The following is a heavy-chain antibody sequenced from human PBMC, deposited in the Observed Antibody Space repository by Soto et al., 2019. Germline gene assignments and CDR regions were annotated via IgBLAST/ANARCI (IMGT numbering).Heavy chain of an antibody. V-gene: IGHV1-18*01. CDR1: GFTFNTYF. CDR2: ISPYNGNT. D-gene: IGHD2-2*01. CDR3: ARDTSIPFDY. Sequence: HVQLLQSGGELKKPGASVKVSCNTSGFTFNTYFISWVRQAPGQGLEWMGWISPYNGNTKYGEKFQGRVTMTTDTITRTAYMELRNLRIDDTAVYYSARDTSIPFDYWGQGTLVTVSS. J-gene: IGHJ4*02.